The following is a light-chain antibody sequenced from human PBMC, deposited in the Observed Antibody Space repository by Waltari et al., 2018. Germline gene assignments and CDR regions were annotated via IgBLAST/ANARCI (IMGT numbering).Light chain of an antibody. CDR3: QQYYSTPLT. Sequence: DIVMTQSPDSLAVSLGERATINCQSRQSVLYSSNNKNYLAWYHQKSGQPPKLLIYWASTRESGVPDRFSGSGSGTDFTLTISSLQAEDVAVYYCQQYYSTPLTFGGGTKVEIK. CDR2: WAS. V-gene: IGKV4-1*01. CDR1: QSVLYSSNNKNY. J-gene: IGKJ4*01.